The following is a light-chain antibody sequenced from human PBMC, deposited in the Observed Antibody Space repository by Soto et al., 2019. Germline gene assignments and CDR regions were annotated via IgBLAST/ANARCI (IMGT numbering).Light chain of an antibody. CDR1: QSISSW. CDR3: QQHSSSSPYS. V-gene: IGKV1-5*03. Sequence: DIQMTQSPSTLSASVGDRVTITCRASQSISSWLAWYQQKPGKAPNLLIYKASTLGSGVPSRFSGGGSGTEFTLTIISLQPDDFATYYCQQHSSSSPYSVGQGTKLEIK. CDR2: KAS. J-gene: IGKJ2*03.